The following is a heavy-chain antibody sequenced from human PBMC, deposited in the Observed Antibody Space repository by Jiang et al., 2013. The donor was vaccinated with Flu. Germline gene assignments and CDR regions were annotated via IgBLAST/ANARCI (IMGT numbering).Heavy chain of an antibody. CDR2: IFPRDSDT. CDR1: GYSFSTYW. J-gene: IGHJ4*02. CDR3: ARRSGSYTH. V-gene: IGHV5-51*01. Sequence: PGESLKISCKGSGYSFSTYWIAWVRQMPGKGLEWMGMIFPRDSDTRYGPPSQGQVTISADKYSSTAYLTWSSLKASDTAMYYCARRSGSYTHWGQGTLVTVSS. D-gene: IGHD1-26*01.